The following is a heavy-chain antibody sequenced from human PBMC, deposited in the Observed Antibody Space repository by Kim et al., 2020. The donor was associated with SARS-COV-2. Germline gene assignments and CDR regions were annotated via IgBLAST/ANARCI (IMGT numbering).Heavy chain of an antibody. D-gene: IGHD3-16*02. Sequence: TRGRPNYNPSLQSRVTMSVDMSKNQFSLKLSSVTAADTAVYYCASALGHWGQGTLVTVSS. CDR2: TRGRP. V-gene: IGHV4-4*07. CDR3: ASALGH. J-gene: IGHJ4*02.